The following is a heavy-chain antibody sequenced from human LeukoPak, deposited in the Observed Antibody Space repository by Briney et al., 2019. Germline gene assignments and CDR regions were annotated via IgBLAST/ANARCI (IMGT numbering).Heavy chain of an antibody. Sequence: SVKVSCKASGGTFSSYAISLVRQAPGQGLGWMGRIIPIFGTANYAQKFQGRVTTTTDESTRTAYMELSSLRSEDTAVYYCAREAGCSGDCFGWFDPWGQGTLVTVSS. CDR2: IIPIFGTA. V-gene: IGHV1-69*05. D-gene: IGHD2-21*02. CDR1: GGTFSSYA. J-gene: IGHJ5*02. CDR3: AREAGCSGDCFGWFDP.